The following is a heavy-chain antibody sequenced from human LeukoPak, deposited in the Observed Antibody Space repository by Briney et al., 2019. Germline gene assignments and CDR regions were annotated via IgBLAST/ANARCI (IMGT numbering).Heavy chain of an antibody. CDR3: ARVGAVAGGFDI. D-gene: IGHD6-19*01. J-gene: IGHJ3*02. V-gene: IGHV3-74*01. CDR2: IKSDGSST. CDR1: GFIFSSYW. Sequence: GGSLRLSCAASGFIFSSYWMHWVRQAPGKGLVWVSRIKSDGSSTSYADSVKGRFTISRDNAKNTLHLQMNSLRAEDTDVYYCARVGAVAGGFDIWGQGTMVTVSS.